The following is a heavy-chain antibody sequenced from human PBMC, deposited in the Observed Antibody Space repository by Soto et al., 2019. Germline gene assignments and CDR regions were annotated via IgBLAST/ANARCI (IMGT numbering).Heavy chain of an antibody. Sequence: GGSLRLSCAASGFTFNNAWMSWVRQAPGKGLEWVGRIKSTVDGGTTDYAAPVKGRFTISRDDSRNTLDLQMNSLKTEDTGVYYCTVSRWAARAYYYYGMDVWGLGATVTAP. J-gene: IGHJ6*02. D-gene: IGHD6-6*01. CDR3: TVSRWAARAYYYYGMDV. CDR2: IKSTVDGGTT. CDR1: GFTFNNAW. V-gene: IGHV3-15*01.